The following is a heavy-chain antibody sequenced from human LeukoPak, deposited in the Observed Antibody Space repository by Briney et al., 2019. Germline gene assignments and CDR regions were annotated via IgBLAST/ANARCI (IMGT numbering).Heavy chain of an antibody. J-gene: IGHJ3*02. D-gene: IGHD5-24*01. CDR2: TNPSGGST. V-gene: IGHV1-46*01. CDR1: GYTFTSYY. Sequence: ASVKVSCKASGYTFTSYYMHWVRQAPGQGLEWMGITNPSGGSTSYAQKFQGRVTMTRDTSTSTVYMELSSLRSEDTAVYYCARSESLGNAFDIWGQGTMVTVSS. CDR3: ARSESLGNAFDI.